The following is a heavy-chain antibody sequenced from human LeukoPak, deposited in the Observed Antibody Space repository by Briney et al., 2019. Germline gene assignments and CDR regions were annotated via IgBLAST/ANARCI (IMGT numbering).Heavy chain of an antibody. CDR1: GGSFSSGDYY. J-gene: IGHJ5*02. D-gene: IGHD2-15*01. CDR2: IYYSGST. V-gene: IGHV4-30-4*01. CDR3: ARSEGYAFDP. Sequence: PSETLSLTCTVFGGSFSSGDYYWSWLRQPPGKGLEWIVYIYYSGSTFYNPSLKSRVTISLDTSKSQFSLKLSSVSAADTAVYYCARSEGYAFDPWGQGTLVTVSS.